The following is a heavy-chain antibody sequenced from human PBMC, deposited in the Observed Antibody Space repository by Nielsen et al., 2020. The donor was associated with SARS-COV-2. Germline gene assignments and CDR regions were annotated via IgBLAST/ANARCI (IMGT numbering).Heavy chain of an antibody. CDR3: ASPAQGSSGTYYYYGLDV. Sequence: GESLKISCAASGFTFSNYAMDWVRPAPGKGLQWVAIISYDGANEYYAGSVKGRFTISRDNSKNTLYLQMNSLRTEDTAVYYCASPAQGSSGTYYYYGLDVWGQGTTVTVSS. J-gene: IGHJ6*02. CDR2: ISYDGANE. V-gene: IGHV3-30-3*01. D-gene: IGHD1-26*01. CDR1: GFTFSNYA.